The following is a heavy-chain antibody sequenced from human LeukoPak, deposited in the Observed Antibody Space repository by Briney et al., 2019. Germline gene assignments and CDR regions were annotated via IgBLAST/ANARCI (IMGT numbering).Heavy chain of an antibody. V-gene: IGHV1-69*05. CDR1: GGTFSSYA. D-gene: IGHD4-17*01. J-gene: IGHJ4*02. CDR2: IIPIFGTA. CDR3: ASNYGDYRLDY. Sequence: SVKVSCKASGGTFSSYAISWVRQAPGQGLEWMGRIIPIFGTANYAQKFQGRVTITTDESTSTAYMELRSLRSDDTAVYYCASNYGDYRLDYWGQGTLVTVSS.